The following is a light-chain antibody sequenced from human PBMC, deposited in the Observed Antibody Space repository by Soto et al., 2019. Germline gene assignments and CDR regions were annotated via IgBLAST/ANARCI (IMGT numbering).Light chain of an antibody. J-gene: IGKJ5*01. Sequence: LLTQSPSSRSASVGERVTITCRASQGISAYLNWYQQKPGKAPQLLIFAASTLQHGVPSRFSGSGSGTDFTLTISRLEPEDFAVYYCQQYDNSPITFGQGTRLEI. CDR1: QGISAY. CDR2: AAS. CDR3: QQYDNSPIT. V-gene: IGKV1-39*01.